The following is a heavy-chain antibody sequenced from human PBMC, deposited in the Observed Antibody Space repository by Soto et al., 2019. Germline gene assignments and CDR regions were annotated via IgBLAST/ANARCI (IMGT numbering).Heavy chain of an antibody. CDR3: AKDHSSSGLNGYFDL. D-gene: IGHD6-19*01. V-gene: IGHV3-30*18. CDR2: ISYDGNLE. J-gene: IGHJ2*01. CDR1: GYTFSGHG. Sequence: QVQLVESGGGVVQPGTSLRLSCAASGYTFSGHGMHWLRQAPGKGLEWVAVISYDGNLEYYVDSVKGRFTISRDNAKNTLYLQMDSLRAEDTAVYHCAKDHSSSGLNGYFDLWGRGTLVTVSS.